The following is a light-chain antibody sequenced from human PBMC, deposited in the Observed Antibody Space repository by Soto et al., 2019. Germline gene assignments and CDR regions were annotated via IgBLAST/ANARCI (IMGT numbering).Light chain of an antibody. CDR1: QSVHSD. Sequence: EIVMTQSPATLSVSPGEGATLSCRASQSVHSDLAWYQQKPGQAPRLLIYDASTRASGVPARFSGSGSGTEFTLTISSLQSEDFAVYYCQQYTNWPPLTFGGGTKVEI. V-gene: IGKV3-15*01. CDR2: DAS. J-gene: IGKJ4*01. CDR3: QQYTNWPPLT.